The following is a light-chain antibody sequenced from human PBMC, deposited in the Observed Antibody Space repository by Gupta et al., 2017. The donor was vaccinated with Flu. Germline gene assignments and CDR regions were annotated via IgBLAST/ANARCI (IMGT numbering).Light chain of an antibody. Sequence: QSVLTQPPSVSGAPGQRVTISCTGSSSNIGARYGVHWYQQLPGAVPTPLIYSTTNRPSGVPDRFAASKSGTSASLAIAGLQAEDEADYYCQSYDNSLSGWVFGGGTKLTVL. CDR3: QSYDNSLSGWV. CDR1: SSNIGARYG. J-gene: IGLJ3*02. CDR2: STT. V-gene: IGLV1-40*01.